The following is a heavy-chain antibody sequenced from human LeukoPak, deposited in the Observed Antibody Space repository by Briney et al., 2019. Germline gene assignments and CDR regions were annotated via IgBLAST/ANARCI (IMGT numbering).Heavy chain of an antibody. V-gene: IGHV1-69*04. CDR2: IIPILGIA. Sequence: ASVKVSCKASGGTFSSYAISWVRQAPGLGLEWMGRIIPILGIANYAQKFQGRVTITADKSTSTAYMELSSLRSEDTAVYYCASPAIVGATAHSYYFDYWGQGTLVTVSS. CDR1: GGTFSSYA. D-gene: IGHD1-26*01. J-gene: IGHJ4*02. CDR3: ASPAIVGATAHSYYFDY.